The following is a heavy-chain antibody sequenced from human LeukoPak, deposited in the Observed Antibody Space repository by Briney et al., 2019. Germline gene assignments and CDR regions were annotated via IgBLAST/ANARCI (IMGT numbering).Heavy chain of an antibody. CDR3: ARGGGDYGGGYSPLGDAFDI. J-gene: IGHJ3*02. V-gene: IGHV4-59*01. D-gene: IGHD4-17*01. Sequence: SETLSLTCTVSGGSISSYYWSWIRQPPGKGLEWIGYIYYSGSTNYNPSLKSRVTISVDTSKNQFSLKLSSVTAADTAVYYCARGGGDYGGGYSPLGDAFDIWGQGTMVTVSS. CDR2: IYYSGST. CDR1: GGSISSYY.